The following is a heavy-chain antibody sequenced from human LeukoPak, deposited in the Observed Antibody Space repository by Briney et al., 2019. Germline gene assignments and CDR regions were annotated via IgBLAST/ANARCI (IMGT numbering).Heavy chain of an antibody. V-gene: IGHV4-59*01. CDR3: ARGGLTMSLYFDY. Sequence: SETLSLTCTVSGGSISSYYWSWIRQPPGKGLEWIGYIYYSGSTNYNPSLKSRVTISVDTSKNQFSLKLSSVTAADTAVYYCARGGLTMSLYFDYWGQGTLVTVSS. D-gene: IGHD3-22*01. CDR2: IYYSGST. J-gene: IGHJ4*02. CDR1: GGSISSYY.